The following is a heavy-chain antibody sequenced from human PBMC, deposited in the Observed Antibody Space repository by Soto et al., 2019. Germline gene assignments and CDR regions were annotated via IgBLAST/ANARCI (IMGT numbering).Heavy chain of an antibody. CDR2: IWNDGRNK. CDR1: GFTFSIFD. J-gene: IGHJ4*02. D-gene: IGHD2-21*02. V-gene: IGHV3-33*01. Sequence: GGSLRLSCAASGFTFSIFDMHWVRQAPGKGLEWVADIWNDGRNKNYADSVKGRFTISRDNSKNTLYLQMNSLRAEDTAVYYCARDWGPYCGGDCPWDYWGQGTLVTVSS. CDR3: ARDWGPYCGGDCPWDY.